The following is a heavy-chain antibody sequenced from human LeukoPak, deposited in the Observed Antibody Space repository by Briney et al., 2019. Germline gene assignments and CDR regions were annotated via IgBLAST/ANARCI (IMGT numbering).Heavy chain of an antibody. D-gene: IGHD3-22*01. CDR1: GYTFTGYY. CDR3: ARDPPRFYYDSSAFSRDYYYYMDV. Sequence: ASVKVSCKASGYTFTGYYMHWVRQAPGQGLEWMGWINPNSGGTNYAQKFQGRVTMTRDTSISTAYMELSRLRSDDTAVYYCARDPPRFYYDSSAFSRDYYYYMDVWGKGTTVTVSS. CDR2: INPNSGGT. J-gene: IGHJ6*03. V-gene: IGHV1-2*02.